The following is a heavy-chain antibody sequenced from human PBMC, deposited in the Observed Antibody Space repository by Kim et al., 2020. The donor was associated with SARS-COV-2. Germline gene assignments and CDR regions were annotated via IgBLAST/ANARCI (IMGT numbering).Heavy chain of an antibody. CDR1: GGTFSRYT. CDR3: AIHHSNNPDYYYYGLDV. CDR2: IIPIFGTA. D-gene: IGHD3-22*01. J-gene: IGHJ6*02. Sequence: SVKVSCTASGGTFSRYTINWVRQAPGQGLEWMGGIIPIFGTANYAQRFQGRLTITADESTSTAYMELSSLRSEDTAVYYCAIHHSNNPDYYYYGLDVWG. V-gene: IGHV1-69*13.